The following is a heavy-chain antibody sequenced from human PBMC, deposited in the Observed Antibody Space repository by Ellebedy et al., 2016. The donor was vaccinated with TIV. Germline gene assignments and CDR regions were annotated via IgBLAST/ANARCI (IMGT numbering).Heavy chain of an antibody. CDR1: GFTFGDYA. V-gene: IGHV3-49*03. D-gene: IGHD4-23*01. CDR2: IRSKAYSGTT. J-gene: IGHJ3*02. Sequence: EAGGSLRLSCTASGFTFGDYAMSWFRQAPGKGLEWVGFIRSKAYSGTTEYAASVKGRFTISRDDSKSIAYLQMNSLKTEDTAVYYCIRVPEVERWPRTFDIWGQGTMVTVSS. CDR3: IRVPEVERWPRTFDI.